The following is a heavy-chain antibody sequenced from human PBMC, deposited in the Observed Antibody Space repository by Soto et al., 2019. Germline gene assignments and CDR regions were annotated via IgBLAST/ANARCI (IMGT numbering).Heavy chain of an antibody. Sequence: ASVKVSCKASGYTFTSYAMHWVRQAPGQRLEWMGWINAGNGNTKYSQKFQGRVTITRDTSASTAYMELSSLRSEDTAVYYCARVLDRELGGDDYWGQGTLVTVSS. CDR3: ARVLDRELGGDDY. J-gene: IGHJ4*02. V-gene: IGHV1-3*01. CDR2: INAGNGNT. CDR1: GYTFTSYA. D-gene: IGHD3-16*01.